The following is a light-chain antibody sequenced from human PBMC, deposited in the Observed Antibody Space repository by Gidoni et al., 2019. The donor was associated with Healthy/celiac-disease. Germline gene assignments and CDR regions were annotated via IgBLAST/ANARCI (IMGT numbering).Light chain of an antibody. J-gene: IGLJ2*01. CDR2: GNS. CDR1: SSNIGAGYD. Sequence: QSVLTRPPSVSGAPGQRVTISCTGSSSNIGAGYDVHWYQQLPGTAPKLLIYGNSNRPSGVPDRFSGSKSGTSASLASTGLQAEDEADYYCQSYDSSLSGSGVVFGGGTKLTVL. CDR3: QSYDSSLSGSGVV. V-gene: IGLV1-40*01.